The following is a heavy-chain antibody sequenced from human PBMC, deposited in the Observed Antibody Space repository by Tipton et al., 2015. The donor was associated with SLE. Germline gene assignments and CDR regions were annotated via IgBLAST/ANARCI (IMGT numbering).Heavy chain of an antibody. CDR1: GGSISSYY. J-gene: IGHJ6*02. CDR3: ASGYSSSWTGYYYYYGMDV. Sequence: TLSLTCTVSGGSISSYYWSWIRQPPGKGLEWIGYIYYSGSTNYNPSLKSRVTISVDTSKNQFSLKLSSVTAADTAVYYCASGYSSSWTGYYYYYGMDVWGQGTTVTVSS. V-gene: IGHV4-59*01. CDR2: IYYSGST. D-gene: IGHD6-13*01.